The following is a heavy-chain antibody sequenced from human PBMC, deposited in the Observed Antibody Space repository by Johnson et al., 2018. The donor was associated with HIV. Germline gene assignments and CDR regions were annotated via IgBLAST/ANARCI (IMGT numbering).Heavy chain of an antibody. CDR2: ISYDGDDK. Sequence: QVQLVESGGGVVQPGRSLRLSCAASGFSFSDYGIHWVRQAPGKGLEWVAVISYDGDDKHYGDSVEGRFTIYRDNSKKTLYLQMNSMRPEDTAVYFCAKDAGSGGSWEFAFDIWGQGTKVTVSS. D-gene: IGHD3-10*01. CDR1: GFSFSDYG. V-gene: IGHV3-30*18. CDR3: AKDAGSGGSWEFAFDI. J-gene: IGHJ3*02.